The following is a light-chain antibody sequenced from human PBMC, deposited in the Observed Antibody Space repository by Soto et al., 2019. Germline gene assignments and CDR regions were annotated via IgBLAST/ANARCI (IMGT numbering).Light chain of an antibody. CDR1: QSVSSY. CDR3: QQRSIWPPVT. CDR2: DAS. J-gene: IGKJ5*01. V-gene: IGKV3-11*01. Sequence: EIVLTQPPVTLSLSPGERATLSCRASQSVSSYLAWYQQKPGQAPRLLIYDASNRATGIPDRFSGSGSGTDFTLTISSLGPEDFAVYYCQQRSIWPPVTFGQGTRLEIK.